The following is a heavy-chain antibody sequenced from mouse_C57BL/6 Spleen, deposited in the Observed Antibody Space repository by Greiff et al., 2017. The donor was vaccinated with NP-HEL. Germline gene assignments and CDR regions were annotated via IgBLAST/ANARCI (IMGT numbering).Heavy chain of an antibody. Sequence: EVQLQQSGTVLARPGASVKMSCKTSGYTFTSYWMHWVKQRPGQGLEWIGAIYPGNSDTSYNQKFKGKAKLTAVTSASTAYMELSSLTNEDSAVYYCTKSGKLGYYFDYWGQGTTLTVSS. J-gene: IGHJ2*01. CDR2: IYPGNSDT. D-gene: IGHD4-1*01. CDR3: TKSGKLGYYFDY. CDR1: GYTFTSYW. V-gene: IGHV1-5*01.